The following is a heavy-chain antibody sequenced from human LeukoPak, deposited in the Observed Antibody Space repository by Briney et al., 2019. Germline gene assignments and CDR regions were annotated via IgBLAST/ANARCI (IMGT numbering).Heavy chain of an antibody. CDR1: GGSISSGGYS. Sequence: SQTLSLTCAAPGGSISSGGYSWSWIRQPPGKGLEWIGYIYHSGSTYYNPSLKSRVTISVDRSKNQFSLKLSSVTAADTAVYYCARGQGGEFDPWGQGTLVTVSS. CDR2: IYHSGST. J-gene: IGHJ5*02. CDR3: ARGQGGEFDP. V-gene: IGHV4-30-2*01. D-gene: IGHD7-27*01.